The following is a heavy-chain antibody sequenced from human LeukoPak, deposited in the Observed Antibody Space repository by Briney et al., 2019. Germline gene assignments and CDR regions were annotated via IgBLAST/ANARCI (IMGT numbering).Heavy chain of an antibody. J-gene: IGHJ5*02. CDR1: GGSISSSSYY. CDR2: IYYSGST. CDR3: ARRGCSGGSCYSSWFDP. D-gene: IGHD2-15*01. Sequence: SETLSLTCTVSGGSISSSSYYWGWIRQPPGKGLEWIGSIYYSGSTYYNPSLKSRVTISVDTSKNQFSLKLSSVTAADTAVYYCARRGCSGGSCYSSWFDPWGQGTLVTVSS. V-gene: IGHV4-39*01.